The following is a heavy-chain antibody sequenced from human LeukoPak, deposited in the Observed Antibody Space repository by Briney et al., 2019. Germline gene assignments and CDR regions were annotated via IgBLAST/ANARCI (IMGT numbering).Heavy chain of an antibody. CDR3: ARVSCSGGTCYDLGWFDS. V-gene: IGHV1-2*02. CDR1: GYTFIDYH. Sequence: ASVKVSCKGSGYTFIDYHIHWVRQAPGQGLEWMGWINPNSGGTIYAQKFQGRVTMTRDTSINTAYMELSRLTCDDAAMYYCARVSCSGGTCYDLGWFDSWGQGTLVTVSS. CDR2: INPNSGGT. D-gene: IGHD2-15*01. J-gene: IGHJ5*01.